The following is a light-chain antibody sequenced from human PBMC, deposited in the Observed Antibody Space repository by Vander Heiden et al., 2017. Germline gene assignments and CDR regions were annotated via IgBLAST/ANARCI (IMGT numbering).Light chain of an antibody. V-gene: IGKV3-20*01. CDR3: QQYGNSRWT. CDR1: QSVSNSY. CDR2: AAS. Sequence: EIVLTQSPGTLSLSPGEGATLSCRATQSVSNSYLAWYQQKPGQAPRLLIYAASSRATGTPDRFSGSGSGTDFTLTISRLEPEDFAVYYCQQYGNSRWTFGQGTKLEIK. J-gene: IGKJ1*01.